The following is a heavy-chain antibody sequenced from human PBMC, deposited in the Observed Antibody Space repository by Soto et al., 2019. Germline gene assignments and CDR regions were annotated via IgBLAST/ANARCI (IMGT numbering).Heavy chain of an antibody. J-gene: IGHJ4*02. CDR2: IYYTGST. CDR1: GGSMSISY. V-gene: IGHV4-59*01. CDR3: ARGRNRDGYNYDY. Sequence: PSGTLALTCAASGGSMSISYWTLTLQPPGKGLEWIGHIYYTGSTNYNPSLKSRLTISVDTSKNQFSLKLSSVTAADTAVYYCARGRNRDGYNYDYWGQGTLVTVSS. D-gene: IGHD5-12*01.